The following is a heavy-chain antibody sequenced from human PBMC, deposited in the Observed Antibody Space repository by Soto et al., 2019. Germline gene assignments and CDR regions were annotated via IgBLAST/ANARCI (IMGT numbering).Heavy chain of an antibody. CDR2: ISYDGSNK. J-gene: IGHJ5*02. CDR3: ARVPYCSSTSCTHNWFDP. Sequence: QVQLVESGGGVVQPGRSLRLSCAASGFTFSSYGMHWVRQAPGKGLEWVAVISYDGSNKYYADSVKGRFTISRDNSKNTLYLQMNSLRAEDTAVYYCARVPYCSSTSCTHNWFDPWGQGTLVTVSS. CDR1: GFTFSSYG. V-gene: IGHV3-30*03. D-gene: IGHD2-2*01.